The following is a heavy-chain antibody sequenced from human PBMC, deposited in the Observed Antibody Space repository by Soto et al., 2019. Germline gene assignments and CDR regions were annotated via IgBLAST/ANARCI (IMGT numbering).Heavy chain of an antibody. CDR2: IYSGGYT. D-gene: IGHD3-10*01. J-gene: IGHJ4*02. CDR1: GFTVSNNY. V-gene: IGHV3-53*01. Sequence: EVQLVESGGGLIQPGGSLRLSCAVSGFTVSNNYMSWVRQAPGKGLEGVSVIYSGGYTAYGDSVKGRFTISRDNSKNTPHLQRKSLGPSGRAFFSGAPSRGGGGYWGQGTLVTVSS. CDR3: APSRGGGGY.